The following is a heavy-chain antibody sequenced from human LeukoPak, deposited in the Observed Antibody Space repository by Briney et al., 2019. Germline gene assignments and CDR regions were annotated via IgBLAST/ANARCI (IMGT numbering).Heavy chain of an antibody. V-gene: IGHV1-2*02. CDR2: INPNSGCT. Sequence: GASVKVSCKASGYTFTGYYMHWVRQAPGQGLEWMGWINPNSGCTNYAQKFQGRVTMTRDTSISTAYMELSRLRSDDTAVYYCASSPPLWFGEFAKGAFDIWGQGTMVTVSS. CDR1: GYTFTGYY. CDR3: ASSPPLWFGEFAKGAFDI. D-gene: IGHD3-10*01. J-gene: IGHJ3*02.